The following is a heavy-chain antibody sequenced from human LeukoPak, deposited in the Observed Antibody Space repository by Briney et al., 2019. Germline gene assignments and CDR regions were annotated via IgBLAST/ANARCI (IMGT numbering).Heavy chain of an antibody. Sequence: SETLSLTCAVYGGSFSVYYWSWIRHPPGQGLELIGEINHSGSTNYNPSLTSRVTISVDTSKNQFSLKLSSVTAADTAVYYCARVLRYFDWKDWFDPWGQGTLVTVSS. D-gene: IGHD3-9*01. CDR3: ARVLRYFDWKDWFDP. J-gene: IGHJ5*02. V-gene: IGHV4-34*01. CDR1: GGSFSVYY. CDR2: INHSGST.